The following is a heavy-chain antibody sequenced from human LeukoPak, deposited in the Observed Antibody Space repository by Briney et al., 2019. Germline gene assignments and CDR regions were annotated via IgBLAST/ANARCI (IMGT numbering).Heavy chain of an antibody. CDR3: ARDRGSYTFDY. CDR1: GFSFSTYS. CDR2: ISSSSSYI. Sequence: GGSLRLSCTASGFSFSTYSMNWVRQAPGKGLEWVSSISSSSSYIYYADSVKGRFTISRDNAKNSLYLQMNSLRAEDTAVYYCARDRGSYTFDYWGQGTLVTVSS. D-gene: IGHD1-26*01. J-gene: IGHJ4*02. V-gene: IGHV3-21*01.